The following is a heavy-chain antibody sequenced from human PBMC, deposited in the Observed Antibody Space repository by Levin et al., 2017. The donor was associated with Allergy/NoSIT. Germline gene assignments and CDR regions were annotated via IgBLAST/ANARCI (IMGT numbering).Heavy chain of an antibody. V-gene: IGHV4-39*07. J-gene: IGHJ6*02. CDR3: AREGVTPRYYYGMDV. Sequence: GSLRLSCTVSGGSISSSSYYWGWIRQPPGKGLEWIGSIYYSGSTYYNPSLKSRVTISVDTSKNQFSLKLSSVTAADTAVYYCAREGVTPRYYYGMDVWGQGTTVTVSS. CDR2: IYYSGST. D-gene: IGHD4-23*01. CDR1: GGSISSSSYY.